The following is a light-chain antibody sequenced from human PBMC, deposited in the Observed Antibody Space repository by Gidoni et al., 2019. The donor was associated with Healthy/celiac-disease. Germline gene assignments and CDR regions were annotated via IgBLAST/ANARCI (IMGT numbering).Light chain of an antibody. V-gene: IGKV1-39*01. CDR1: QSISSY. J-gene: IGKJ4*01. CDR2: ESP. Sequence: DIQMTPSPSSLSASVGDRVTITCRASQSISSYLNWYQQKPGKAPKLLIYESPSLQSGVPSRFSGSGSGTDFTLTISSLQPEDFATYYCQQSYSTPLTFGGGTKVEIK. CDR3: QQSYSTPLT.